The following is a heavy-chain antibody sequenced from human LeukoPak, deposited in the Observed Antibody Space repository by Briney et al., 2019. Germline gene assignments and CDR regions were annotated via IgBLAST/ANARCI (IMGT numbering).Heavy chain of an antibody. CDR3: AKRGYIESYQSRYFDY. V-gene: IGHV3-30*02. CDR2: IRYDGSNK. Sequence: GGSLRLSCAASGFTFSSYGMHWVRQAPGKGLEWVAFIRYDGSNKYYADSVKGRFTISRDNCKNTLYLQMNSLRAEDTAVYYCAKRGYIESYQSRYFDYWGQGTLVTVSS. CDR1: GFTFSSYG. D-gene: IGHD1-1*01. J-gene: IGHJ4*02.